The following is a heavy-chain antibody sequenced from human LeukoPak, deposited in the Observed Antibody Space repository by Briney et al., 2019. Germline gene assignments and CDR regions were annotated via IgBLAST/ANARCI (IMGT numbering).Heavy chain of an antibody. CDR3: AESCSSTSCYGY. Sequence: PSETLSLTCTVSGGSISTYYWSWIRQSPGKGLECIGYIDYSGSTNYNPSLKSRVTMSVDTSKNQFSLKLSSVTAADTAVYYCAESCSSTSCYGYWGQGTLVTVSS. CDR1: GGSISTYY. J-gene: IGHJ4*02. V-gene: IGHV4-59*12. D-gene: IGHD2-2*01. CDR2: IDYSGST.